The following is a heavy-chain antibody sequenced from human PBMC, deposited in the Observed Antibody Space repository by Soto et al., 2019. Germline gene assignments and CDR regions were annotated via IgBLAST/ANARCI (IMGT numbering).Heavy chain of an antibody. J-gene: IGHJ5*02. CDR1: GGSISSGGYY. CDR3: ARVGEAITMVRGVPTYWFDP. D-gene: IGHD3-10*01. CDR2: IYYSGST. V-gene: IGHV4-31*03. Sequence: SETLSLTCTVSGGSISSGGYYWSWILQHPGKGLEWIGYIYYSGSTYYNPSLKSRVTISVDTSKNQFSLKLSSVTAADTAVYYCARVGEAITMVRGVPTYWFDPWGQGTLVTVS.